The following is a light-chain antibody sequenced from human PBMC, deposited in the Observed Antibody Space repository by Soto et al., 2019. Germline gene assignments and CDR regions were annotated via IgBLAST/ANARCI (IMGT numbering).Light chain of an antibody. Sequence: QSALTQPRSVSGSPGQSVTISCTGTSSDVGGYNYVSWYQQHPGKAPKLMIYDVSKRPSGVPDRFSGSKSGNTASLTISGLQAEDEADDYCCSYAGSYIYVFGTGTKVTVL. CDR2: DVS. V-gene: IGLV2-11*01. CDR3: CSYAGSYIYV. J-gene: IGLJ1*01. CDR1: SSDVGGYNY.